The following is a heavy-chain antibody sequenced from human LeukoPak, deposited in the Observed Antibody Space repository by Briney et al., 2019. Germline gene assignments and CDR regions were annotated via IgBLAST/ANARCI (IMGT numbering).Heavy chain of an antibody. V-gene: IGHV1-3*01. CDR1: GYTFTSYA. D-gene: IGHD3-16*01. Sequence: ASVKVFCKASGYTFTSYAMHWVRQAPGQRLEWMGWINAGNGNTKYSQKFQGRVTITRDTSASTAYMELSSLRSEDTAVYYCATVDGGTEYFDYWGQGTLVTVSS. J-gene: IGHJ4*02. CDR2: INAGNGNT. CDR3: ATVDGGTEYFDY.